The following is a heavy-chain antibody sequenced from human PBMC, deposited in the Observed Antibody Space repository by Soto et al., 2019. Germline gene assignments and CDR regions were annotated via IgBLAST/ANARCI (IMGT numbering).Heavy chain of an antibody. CDR2: ISSSSSYI. V-gene: IGHV3-21*01. CDR3: ARDARGFEAK. J-gene: IGHJ4*02. CDR1: GFSFSSYS. Sequence: EVQLVESGGGLVKPGGSLRLSCAASGFSFSSYSMNWVRQAPGKGLEWVSSISSSSSYIYYADSVKGRFTISRDNAKNSLYLQMYSLRAEDTAVYYCARDARGFEAKWGQGTLVTVSS.